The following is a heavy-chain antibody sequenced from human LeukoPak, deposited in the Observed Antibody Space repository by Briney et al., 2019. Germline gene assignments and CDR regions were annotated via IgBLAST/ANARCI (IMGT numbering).Heavy chain of an antibody. Sequence: PGGALRLSCAASGFMFNGYSMCWVRQAPGKGLEWLSYISSGSTNIYYAESVKGRFAISRDNAKNSLNLQMNSLRDEDTAVYYCARETAYAFDMWGQGTVVTVSS. CDR3: ARETAYAFDM. V-gene: IGHV3-48*02. D-gene: IGHD1-1*01. CDR1: GFMFNGYS. J-gene: IGHJ3*02. CDR2: ISSGSTNI.